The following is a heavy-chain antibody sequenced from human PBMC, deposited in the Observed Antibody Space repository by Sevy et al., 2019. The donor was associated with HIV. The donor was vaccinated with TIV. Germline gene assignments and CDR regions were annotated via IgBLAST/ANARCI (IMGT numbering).Heavy chain of an antibody. CDR1: GYTFTSYD. CDR3: ARGGAYNSVGGSSYGMVV. V-gene: IGHV1-8*01. D-gene: IGHD1-1*01. Sequence: ASVKVSCKASGYTFTSYDINWVRQAAGQRLEWMGWMNPNSGNTGYAQKFQGRVTMTRNTSISTAYMELSSLRSEDTAVYYCARGGAYNSVGGSSYGMVVWGQGTTVTVSS. J-gene: IGHJ6*02. CDR2: MNPNSGNT.